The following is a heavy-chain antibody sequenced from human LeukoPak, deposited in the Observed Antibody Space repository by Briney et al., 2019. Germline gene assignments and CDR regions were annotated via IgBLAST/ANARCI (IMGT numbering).Heavy chain of an antibody. D-gene: IGHD6-13*01. CDR3: ARHRTAAGVYAFDI. CDR1: GGSISSYY. V-gene: IGHV4-59*08. J-gene: IGHJ3*02. Sequence: SETLSLTCTVSGGSISSYYWSWIRQPPGKGLEWIGYIYYSGSTNYNPSLKSRVTISVDTSKNQFSLKLSSVTAADTAVYYCARHRTAAGVYAFDIWGQGTMVTVSS. CDR2: IYYSGST.